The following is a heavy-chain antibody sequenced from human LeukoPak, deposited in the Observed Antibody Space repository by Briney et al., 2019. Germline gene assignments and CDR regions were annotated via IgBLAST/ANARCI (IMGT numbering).Heavy chain of an antibody. CDR3: AADYDYYGSGSYYGNYYYGMDV. D-gene: IGHD3-10*01. Sequence: GTSVKVSCKASGFTFTSSAVQWVRQARGQRLEWIGWIVVGSGNTNYAQKFQERVTITRDMSTSTAYMKLSSLRSEDTAVYYCAADYDYYGSGSYYGNYYYGMDVWGKGTTVTVSS. J-gene: IGHJ6*04. CDR1: GFTFTSSA. CDR2: IVVGSGNT. V-gene: IGHV1-58*01.